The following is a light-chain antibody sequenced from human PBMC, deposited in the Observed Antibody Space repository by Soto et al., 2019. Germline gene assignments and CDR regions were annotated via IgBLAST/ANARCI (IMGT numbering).Light chain of an antibody. Sequence: TVLTQSPGTLSLFPGERAALSCRASQSVSSDWLAWYQQKPGQPPRLLIYGASNRATGIPDRFSGSGSGTDFTLTISRLEPEDFAFYFCQDYHGSPPTFGQGTMVEIK. CDR3: QDYHGSPPT. V-gene: IGKV3-20*01. J-gene: IGKJ1*01. CDR2: GAS. CDR1: QSVSSDW.